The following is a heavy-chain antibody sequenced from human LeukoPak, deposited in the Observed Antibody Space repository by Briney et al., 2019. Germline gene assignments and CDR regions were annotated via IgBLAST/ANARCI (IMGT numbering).Heavy chain of an antibody. Sequence: PSETLSLTCTVSGGSISSGSYYWSWIRQPAGKGLEWIGRIYTSGSTNYNPSLKSRVTISVDTSKNQFSLKLSSVTAADTAVYYCARGTLTYYYGSGDEPDYWGQGTLVTVSS. CDR1: GGSISSGSYY. D-gene: IGHD3-10*01. CDR2: IYTSGST. V-gene: IGHV4-61*02. CDR3: ARGTLTYYYGSGDEPDY. J-gene: IGHJ4*02.